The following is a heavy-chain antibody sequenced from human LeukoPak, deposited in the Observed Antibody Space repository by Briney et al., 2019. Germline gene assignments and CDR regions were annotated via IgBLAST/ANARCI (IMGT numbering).Heavy chain of an antibody. Sequence: ASVKVSGKASGYTFTGYYMHWVRQAPGQGLEWMGRINPNSGGTNYAQKFQGRVTMTRDTSISTAYMELSRLRSDDTAVYYCARGSGRYSSSGTLDYWGQGTLVTVSS. CDR1: GYTFTGYY. D-gene: IGHD6-6*01. CDR2: INPNSGGT. V-gene: IGHV1-2*06. CDR3: ARGSGRYSSSGTLDY. J-gene: IGHJ4*02.